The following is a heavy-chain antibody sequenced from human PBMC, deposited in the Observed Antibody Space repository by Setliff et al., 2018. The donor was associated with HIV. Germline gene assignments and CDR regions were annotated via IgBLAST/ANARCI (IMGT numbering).Heavy chain of an antibody. J-gene: IGHJ4*02. D-gene: IGHD3-9*01. CDR2: INTSGRI. CDR3: ARAVHYDILTGYYLEGYFDY. CDR1: GGSISSVSHF. V-gene: IGHV4-61*02. Sequence: KPSETLSLTCTVSGGSISSVSHFWIWIRQPAGKGLEWIGRINTSGRINYNPSLEGRVSMSVDTSKNQFSLKLNSVTAADTAVYYCARAVHYDILTGYYLEGYFDYWGQGTLVTVSS.